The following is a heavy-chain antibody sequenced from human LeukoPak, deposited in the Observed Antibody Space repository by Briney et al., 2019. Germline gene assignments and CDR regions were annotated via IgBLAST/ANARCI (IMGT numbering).Heavy chain of an antibody. Sequence: GGSLRLSCAASGVTFSSYAMSWVRQAPGKGLEWVSAISGSGGSTYYADSVKGRFTISRDNSKNTLYLQMNSLRAEDTAVYYCAKGTERGVYDSSGYDYWGQGTLVTVSS. V-gene: IGHV3-23*01. CDR1: GVTFSSYA. J-gene: IGHJ4*02. CDR3: AKGTERGVYDSSGYDY. D-gene: IGHD3-22*01. CDR2: ISGSGGST.